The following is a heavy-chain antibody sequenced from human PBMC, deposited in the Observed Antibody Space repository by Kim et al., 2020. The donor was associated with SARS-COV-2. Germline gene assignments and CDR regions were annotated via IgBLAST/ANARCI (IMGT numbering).Heavy chain of an antibody. CDR3: AKDPSPYYYDSSGTPGWGY. CDR1: GFTFSSYA. D-gene: IGHD3-22*01. J-gene: IGHJ4*02. Sequence: GGSLRLSCAASGFTFSSYAMSWVRQAPGKGLEWVSAISGSGGSTYYADSVKGRFTISRDNSKNTLYLQMNSLRAEDTAVYYCAKDPSPYYYDSSGTPGWGYWGQGTLVTVSS. V-gene: IGHV3-23*01. CDR2: ISGSGGST.